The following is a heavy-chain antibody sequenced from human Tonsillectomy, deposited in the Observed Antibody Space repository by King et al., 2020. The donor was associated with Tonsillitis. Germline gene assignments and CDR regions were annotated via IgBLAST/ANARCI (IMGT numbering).Heavy chain of an antibody. CDR1: GGSISSGGSY. Sequence: QLQESGPGLVKPSQTLSLTCTVSGGSISSGGSYWSWIRQHPGKGLGWIGYIYYSGSTYYNPSLKSRVAISVDTSKNQFSLKMSSVTHADTAVYYCAGRPEFDRSGHWPGLFDYWGQGILVTVSS. D-gene: IGHD3-22*01. CDR2: IYYSGST. CDR3: AGRPEFDRSGHWPGLFDY. J-gene: IGHJ4*02. V-gene: IGHV4-31*03.